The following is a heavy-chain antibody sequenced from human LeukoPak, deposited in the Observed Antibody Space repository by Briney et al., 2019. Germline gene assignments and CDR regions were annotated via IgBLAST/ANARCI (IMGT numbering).Heavy chain of an antibody. CDR2: IKQDGSEK. Sequence: GGSLRLSCAASGFTFSSSAMSWVRQAPGKGLEWVANIKQDGSEKYYVDSVKGRFTISRDNAKNSLYLQMNSLRAEDTAVYYCARDLSVTDCADYWGQGTLVTVSS. D-gene: IGHD4-17*01. CDR1: GFTFSSSA. J-gene: IGHJ4*02. CDR3: ARDLSVTDCADY. V-gene: IGHV3-7*03.